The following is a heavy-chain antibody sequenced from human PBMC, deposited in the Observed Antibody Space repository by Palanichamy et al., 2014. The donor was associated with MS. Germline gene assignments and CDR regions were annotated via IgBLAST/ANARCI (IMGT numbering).Heavy chain of an antibody. Sequence: QLQLQESGSGLVKPSQTLSLTCVVSGGSISSGGYSWSWIRQPPGKGLEWIGYIYDSGSTYYSPSLKSRVTMSVDRSKNQFSLKLSSVTAADTAVYYCARGTDYIHESIWYFDLWGRGTLVTVSS. J-gene: IGHJ2*01. CDR3: ARGTDYIHESIWYFDL. D-gene: IGHD4-11*01. CDR1: GGSISSGGYS. V-gene: IGHV4-30-2*01. CDR2: IYDSGST.